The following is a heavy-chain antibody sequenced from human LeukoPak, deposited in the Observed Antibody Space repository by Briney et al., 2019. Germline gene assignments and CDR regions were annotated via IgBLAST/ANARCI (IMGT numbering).Heavy chain of an antibody. CDR3: ARDGGIPYCGGDCRRDFDY. V-gene: IGHV3-66*01. CDR2: IFSDGRT. D-gene: IGHD2-21*02. Sequence: GGSLRLSCAASGFIVSSNYMSWVRQAPGKGLEWVSMIFSDGRTYYADSVKGRFTISRDNSRNTLHLQMNSLRAEDTAVYYCARDGGIPYCGGDCRRDFDYWGQGTLVTVSS. J-gene: IGHJ4*02. CDR1: GFIVSSNY.